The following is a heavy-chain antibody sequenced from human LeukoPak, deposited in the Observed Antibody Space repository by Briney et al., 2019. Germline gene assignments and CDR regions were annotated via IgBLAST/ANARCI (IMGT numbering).Heavy chain of an antibody. CDR2: IYYNRHT. D-gene: IGHD2-21*01. Sequence: SETLSLTCTVSGCSISYSYWSWIRQPPGKGLESIAYIYYNRHTNYNPALKSRVTISVDTSKNKLSLNLTSMPAADTAVYYCSTILPVNYSIEVCGKGNPVTVSS. CDR3: STILPVNYSIEV. V-gene: IGHV4-59*01. J-gene: IGHJ6*03. CDR1: GCSISYSY.